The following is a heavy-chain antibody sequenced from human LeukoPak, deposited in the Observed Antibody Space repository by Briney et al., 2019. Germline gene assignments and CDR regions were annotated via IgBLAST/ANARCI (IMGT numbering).Heavy chain of an antibody. D-gene: IGHD6-6*01. CDR1: GGTFSSYA. CDR3: ARERIAARTYYYYMDV. J-gene: IGHJ6*03. Sequence: SVKVSCKASGGTFSSYAISWVRQAPGQGLEWMGGIIPIFGTANYAQKFQGRVTITTDESTSTAYMELSSLRSEDTAVYYCARERIAARTYYYYMDVWGKGTTVTVSS. CDR2: IIPIFGTA. V-gene: IGHV1-69*05.